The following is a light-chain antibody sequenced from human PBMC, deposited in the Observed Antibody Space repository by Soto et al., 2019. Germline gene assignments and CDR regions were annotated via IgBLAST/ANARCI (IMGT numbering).Light chain of an antibody. V-gene: IGKV1-5*01. CDR2: AVS. CDR3: QQYGSYPWT. J-gene: IGKJ1*01. Sequence: DIQMTQSPPTLSASVGDRVTITCRASENIDRWLAWYQQKLGKAPRLLMYAVSSLESGVPSRFSGSESGTDFTLTISGLQPEDFATYHCQQYGSYPWTFGQGTKVEVK. CDR1: ENIDRW.